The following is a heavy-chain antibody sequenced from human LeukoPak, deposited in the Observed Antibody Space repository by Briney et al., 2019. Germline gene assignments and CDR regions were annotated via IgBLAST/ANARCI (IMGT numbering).Heavy chain of an antibody. CDR1: GFTFSSYS. CDR2: ISSSSSYI. Sequence: PGGSLRLSCAASGFTFSSYSMNWVRQAPGKGLEWVSSISSSSSYICYADSVKGRFTISRDNAKNSLYLQMNSLRAEDTAVYYCARDREMTLDAFDIWGQGTMVTVSS. V-gene: IGHV3-21*01. CDR3: ARDREMTLDAFDI. D-gene: IGHD5-24*01. J-gene: IGHJ3*02.